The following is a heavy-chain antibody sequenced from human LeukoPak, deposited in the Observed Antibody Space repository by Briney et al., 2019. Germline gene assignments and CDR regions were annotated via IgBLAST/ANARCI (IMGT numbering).Heavy chain of an antibody. V-gene: IGHV3-7*03. CDR3: ARGYFWYPRAFDI. D-gene: IGHD6-13*01. CDR1: GFTFSSYW. CDR2: IKQDGSEK. Sequence: PGGSLRLSCAASGFTFSSYWVSWVRQAPGKGLEWVANIKQDGSEKYYVDSVKGRFTISRDNAKNSLYLQMNSLRAEDTAVYYCARGYFWYPRAFDIWGQGTMVTVSS. J-gene: IGHJ3*02.